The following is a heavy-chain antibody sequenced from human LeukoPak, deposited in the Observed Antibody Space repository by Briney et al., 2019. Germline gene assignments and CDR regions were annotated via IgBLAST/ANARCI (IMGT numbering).Heavy chain of an antibody. Sequence: PGGSLRLSCAASGFTFSSYSMNWVRQAPGKGLEWVSSISSSSSYIYYADSVEGRFTISRDNAKNSLYLQMNSLRAEDTAVYYCAREAFIVGGSFDYWGQGTLVTVSS. J-gene: IGHJ4*02. CDR2: ISSSSSYI. CDR3: AREAFIVGGSFDY. CDR1: GFTFSSYS. D-gene: IGHD1-26*01. V-gene: IGHV3-21*01.